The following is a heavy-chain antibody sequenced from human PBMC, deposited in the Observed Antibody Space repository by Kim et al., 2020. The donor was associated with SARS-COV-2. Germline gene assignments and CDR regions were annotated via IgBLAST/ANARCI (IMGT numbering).Heavy chain of an antibody. CDR1: GFTFSSYG. Sequence: GGSLRLSCAASGFTFSSYGMHWVRQAPGEGLEWVAVISYDGSDKYYADSVKGRFTISRDNSKNTLYLQMNSLRAEDTAVYYCAKDLASGNYYYYYGMDVWGQGTTVTVSS. CDR2: ISYDGSDK. J-gene: IGHJ6*02. V-gene: IGHV3-30*18. CDR3: AKDLASGNYYYYYGMDV.